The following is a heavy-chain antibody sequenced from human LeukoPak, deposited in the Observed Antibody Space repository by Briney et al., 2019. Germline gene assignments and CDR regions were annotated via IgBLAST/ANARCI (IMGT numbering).Heavy chain of an antibody. V-gene: IGHV3-23*01. CDR2: ISSGAGST. Sequence: GGSLRLSCAASGVTLSSYAMSWARQAPGKGLEWVSAISSGAGSTYYADSVKGRFAISRDNSKNTLYLQMNSLRAEDTAVYYCAKDASSSWYPSDYWGQGTLVTVSS. CDR1: GVTLSSYA. J-gene: IGHJ4*02. D-gene: IGHD6-13*01. CDR3: AKDASSSWYPSDY.